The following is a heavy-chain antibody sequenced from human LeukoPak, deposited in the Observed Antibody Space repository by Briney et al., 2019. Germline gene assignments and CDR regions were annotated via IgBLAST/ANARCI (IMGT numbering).Heavy chain of an antibody. CDR1: GYTFTGYY. D-gene: IGHD2-2*02. J-gene: IGHJ4*02. Sequence: ASVKVSCKASGYTFTGYYMHWVRQVPGQGLEWMGWINPNSGGTNYAQKFQGRVTMTRDTSISTAYMELSRLRSDDTAVYYCARDRDCSSTSCYNLDYWGQGTLVTVSS. V-gene: IGHV1-2*02. CDR3: ARDRDCSSTSCYNLDY. CDR2: INPNSGGT.